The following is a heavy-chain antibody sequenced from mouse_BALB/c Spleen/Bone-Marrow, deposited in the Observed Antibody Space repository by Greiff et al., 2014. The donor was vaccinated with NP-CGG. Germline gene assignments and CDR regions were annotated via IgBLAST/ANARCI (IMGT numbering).Heavy chain of an antibody. Sequence: EVQLQESGAELVKPGASVKLSCTASGFNIKDTYMHWVKQRPEQGLEWIGRIDPANGNTKYDPKSQGKATITADTSSNTAYLQLSSLTSEDTAVYYCAPYYYGSSSFAYWGQGTLSLSLQ. CDR1: GFNIKDTY. D-gene: IGHD1-1*01. CDR3: APYYYGSSSFAY. CDR2: IDPANGNT. V-gene: IGHV14-3*02. J-gene: IGHJ3*01.